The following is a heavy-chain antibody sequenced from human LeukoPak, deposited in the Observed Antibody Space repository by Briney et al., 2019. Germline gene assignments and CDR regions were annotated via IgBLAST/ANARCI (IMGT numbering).Heavy chain of an antibody. J-gene: IGHJ6*02. CDR2: ISYDGSNK. Sequence: GGSLRLSCAASGFTFSSYAMHWVRQAPGKGLEWVAVISYDGSNKYYADSVKGRFTISRDNSKNTLYLQMNSLRAEDTAVYYCARDLRSIAAAGTYYYYGMDVWGQGTTVTVSS. CDR3: ARDLRSIAAAGTYYYYGMDV. V-gene: IGHV3-30-3*01. CDR1: GFTFSSYA. D-gene: IGHD6-13*01.